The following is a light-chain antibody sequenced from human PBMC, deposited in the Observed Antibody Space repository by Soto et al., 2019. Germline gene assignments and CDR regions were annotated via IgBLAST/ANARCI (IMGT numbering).Light chain of an antibody. CDR2: SNN. Sequence: QSVLTQPPSASGTPGQRVTISCSGSSSNIGSNTVNWYQQLPGTAPKLLIYSNNQRPSGVPDRFSGSKSGTSASLAISGLQSEDEADYYCASGDDSLNGPVVFGGVTKLTVL. V-gene: IGLV1-44*01. CDR3: ASGDDSLNGPVV. CDR1: SSNIGSNT. J-gene: IGLJ2*01.